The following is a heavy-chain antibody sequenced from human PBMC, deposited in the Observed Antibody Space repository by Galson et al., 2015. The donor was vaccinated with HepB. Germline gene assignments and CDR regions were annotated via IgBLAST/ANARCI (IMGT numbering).Heavy chain of an antibody. CDR2: IIPIFGTA. Sequence: SVKVSCKASGGTFSSYTISWVRQAPGQGLEWMGGIIPIFGTANYAQKFQGRVTITADESTSTAYMELSSLRSEDTAVYYCARSGTPPYYDSSGYPFPYDFDYWGQGTLVTVSS. CDR3: ARSGTPPYYDSSGYPFPYDFDY. CDR1: GGTFSSYT. J-gene: IGHJ4*02. V-gene: IGHV1-69*13. D-gene: IGHD3-22*01.